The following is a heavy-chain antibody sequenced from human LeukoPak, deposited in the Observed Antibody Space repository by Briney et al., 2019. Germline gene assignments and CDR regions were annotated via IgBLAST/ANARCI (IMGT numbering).Heavy chain of an antibody. J-gene: IGHJ4*02. Sequence: PGGSLRLSCAASGFTFSSYWMSWVRQAPGKGLEWAANIKQDGSEKYYVDSVKGRFTISRDNAKNSLYLQMNSLRAEDTAVYYCASYYDSSGYYSPTAYFDYWGQGTLVTVSS. D-gene: IGHD3-22*01. CDR3: ASYYDSSGYYSPTAYFDY. V-gene: IGHV3-7*01. CDR1: GFTFSSYW. CDR2: IKQDGSEK.